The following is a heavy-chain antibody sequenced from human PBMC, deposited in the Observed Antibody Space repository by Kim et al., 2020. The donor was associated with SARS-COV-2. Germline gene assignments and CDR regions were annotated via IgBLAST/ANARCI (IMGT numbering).Heavy chain of an antibody. CDR2: INHRGST. Sequence: SETLSLTCAVYGGSFSGYYWSWIRQPPGKGLEWIGEINHRGSTNYNPSLKSRVTISVDTSKNQFSLKLSSVTAADTAVYYCARGQDPLGGSPPGNYWGQGTLVTVSS. CDR3: ARGQDPLGGSPPGNY. J-gene: IGHJ4*02. V-gene: IGHV4-34*01. D-gene: IGHD3-16*01. CDR1: GGSFSGYY.